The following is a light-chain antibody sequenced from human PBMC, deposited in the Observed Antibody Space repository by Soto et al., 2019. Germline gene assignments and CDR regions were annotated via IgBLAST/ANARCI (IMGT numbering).Light chain of an antibody. J-gene: IGKJ5*01. CDR2: GAS. CDR3: QQHTDWPLT. V-gene: IGKV3D-15*01. CDR1: QGVSSN. Sequence: EIVMTQSPATLSVSPGERATLSCSARQGVSSNLAWYQQKPGQAPRLLIYGASSRATGIPDRFSGSGSGTDFTLTISSLEPEDFAVYYCQQHTDWPLTFGEGTRLEIK.